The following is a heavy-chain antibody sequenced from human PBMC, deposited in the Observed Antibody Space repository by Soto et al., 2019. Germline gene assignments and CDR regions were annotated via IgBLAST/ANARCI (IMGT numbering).Heavy chain of an antibody. CDR3: AKDLLWFGELLSPEFDP. V-gene: IGHV3-30*18. J-gene: IGHJ5*02. CDR1: GFTFSSYG. CDR2: ISYDGSNK. D-gene: IGHD3-10*01. Sequence: QVQLVESGGGVVQPGRSLRLSCAASGFTFSSYGMHWVRQAPGKGLEWVAVISYDGSNKYYADSVKGRFTISRDNSKNTLYLQMKSLRAEYTAVYYCAKDLLWFGELLSPEFDPWGQGTLVTVSS.